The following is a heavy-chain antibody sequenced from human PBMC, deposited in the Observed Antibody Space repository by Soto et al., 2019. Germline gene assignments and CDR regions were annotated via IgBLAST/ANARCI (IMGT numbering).Heavy chain of an antibody. J-gene: IGHJ4*03. CDR3: ARDPASAYSSSSFDY. V-gene: IGHV1-18*04. CDR1: GYTFTTYG. CDR2: ISAYDGST. Sequence: QIQLVQSGAEVKKPGASVRVSCKASGYTFTTYGITWVRQAPGQGLEWMGWISAYDGSTNYAQKLQGRVSMTTDSSTSTAYMDLRSLRSDDTAVYYCARDPASAYSSSSFDYWGQGTTVTVSS. D-gene: IGHD6-6*01.